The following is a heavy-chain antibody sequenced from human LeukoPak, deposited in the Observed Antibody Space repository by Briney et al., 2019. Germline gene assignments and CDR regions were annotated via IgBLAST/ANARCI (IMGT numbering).Heavy chain of an antibody. J-gene: IGHJ4*02. D-gene: IGHD2/OR15-2a*01. V-gene: IGHV3-23*01. Sequence: PGGSLRLSCSASGFRFSNYNMNWVRQAPGKGLEWVSAISGSGGSTYYADSVKGRFTISRDNSKNTLYLQMNSLRAEDTAVYYCAGHLWRSAHFDYWGQGTLVTVSS. CDR1: GFRFSNYN. CDR3: AGHLWRSAHFDY. CDR2: ISGSGGST.